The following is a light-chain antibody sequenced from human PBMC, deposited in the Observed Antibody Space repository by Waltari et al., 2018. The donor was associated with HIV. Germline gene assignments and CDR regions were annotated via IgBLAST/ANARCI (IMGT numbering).Light chain of an antibody. V-gene: IGLV2-14*01. J-gene: IGLJ2*01. CDR1: SRDVGVYNY. CDR3: SSYTSSGTVV. Sequence: QSALTQPASVSGSPGQSLTISCTGTSRDVGVYNYVSWYQQYPGKAPKFIIFEVSNRPSGVSHRFSASKSGNTASLTISGLQGEDEADYYCSSYTSSGTVVFGGGTKLTVL. CDR2: EVS.